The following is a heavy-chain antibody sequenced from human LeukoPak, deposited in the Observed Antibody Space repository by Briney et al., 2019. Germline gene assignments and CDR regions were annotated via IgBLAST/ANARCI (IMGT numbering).Heavy chain of an antibody. J-gene: IGHJ4*02. CDR3: ARDYSSSSLDY. Sequence: PGGTLRLSCAAWGFTFSSYSMNWVRQSRGKGLEWVSSISSRRYIYYADSVKGRFTISRDNAKNSLYLQMNSLRAEDTALYYCARDYSSSSLDYWGQGTLVTVSS. CDR1: GFTFSSYS. D-gene: IGHD6-6*01. CDR2: ISSRRYI. V-gene: IGHV3-21*01.